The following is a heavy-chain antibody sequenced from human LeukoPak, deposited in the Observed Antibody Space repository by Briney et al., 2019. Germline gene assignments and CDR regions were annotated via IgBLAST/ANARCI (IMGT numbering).Heavy chain of an antibody. CDR1: GFTFSSYW. D-gene: IGHD2-2*01. V-gene: IGHV3-7*03. CDR3: ARDISPYCSETTCYDAFDV. CDR2: IEQHGSTK. J-gene: IGHJ3*01. Sequence: GGSLRLSCAASGFTFSSYWMTWVRQAPGKGLEWVANIEQHGSTKHYVDSVEGRFTISRDNAKNSLYLQMNSLRAEDTAVYHCARDISPYCSETTCYDAFDVWGQGTMVTVSS.